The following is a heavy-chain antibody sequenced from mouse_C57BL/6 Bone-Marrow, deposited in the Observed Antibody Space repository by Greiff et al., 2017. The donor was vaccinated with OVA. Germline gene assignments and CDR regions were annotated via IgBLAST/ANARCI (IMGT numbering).Heavy chain of an antibody. V-gene: IGHV5-16*01. Sequence: DVKLVESEGGLVQPGSSMKLSCTASGFTFSDYYMAWVRQVPEKGLEWVANINYDGSSTYYLDSLKSRFIISRDNAKNILYLQMSSLKSEDTATYYCAREGGNYREYFDYWGQGTTLTVSS. CDR3: AREGGNYREYFDY. CDR1: GFTFSDYY. J-gene: IGHJ2*01. D-gene: IGHD2-1*01. CDR2: INYDGSST.